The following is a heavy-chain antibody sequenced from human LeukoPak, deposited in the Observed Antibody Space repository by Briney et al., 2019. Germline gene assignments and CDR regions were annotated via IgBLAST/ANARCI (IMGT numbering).Heavy chain of an antibody. CDR2: ISSSSSTI. V-gene: IGHV3-48*01. CDR3: AKALPIVVVPAAIDY. D-gene: IGHD2-2*01. CDR1: GFTFSSYS. J-gene: IGHJ4*02. Sequence: GGSLRLSCAASGFTFSSYSMNWVRQAPGKGLEWVSYISSSSSTIYYADSVKGRFTISRDNSKNTLYLQMNSLRAEDTAVYYCAKALPIVVVPAAIDYWGQGTLVTVSS.